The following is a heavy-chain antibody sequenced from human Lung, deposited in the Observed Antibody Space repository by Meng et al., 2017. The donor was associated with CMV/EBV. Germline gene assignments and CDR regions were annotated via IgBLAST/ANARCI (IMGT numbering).Heavy chain of an antibody. CDR3: ARGGGYSSSSAYGMDV. J-gene: IGHJ6*02. Sequence: ASVKVSCKASGYTFTAYYLHWVRQAPGQGLEWMGWINPNSGGTNYAQKFQGRVTMTRDTSISTAYMELSRLRSDDTAVYYCARGGGYSSSSAYGMDVWGQGTTVTVSS. CDR2: INPNSGGT. D-gene: IGHD6-6*01. CDR1: GYTFTAYY. V-gene: IGHV1-2*02.